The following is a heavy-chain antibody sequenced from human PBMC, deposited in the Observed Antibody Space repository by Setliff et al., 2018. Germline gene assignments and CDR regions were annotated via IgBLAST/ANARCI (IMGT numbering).Heavy chain of an antibody. CDR2: IIPVLGMT. CDR3: VRDSRITVLGVDNYHYMDV. Sequence: GASVKVSCKASGDPFNAYGVSGVRQAPGQGLEWMGAIIPVLGMTDYAQKFQGRLTITADQSTSTAYLDLRSLRSDDTAVYYCVRDSRITVLGVDNYHYMDVWGRGTTVTVSS. CDR1: GDPFNAYG. J-gene: IGHJ6*03. V-gene: IGHV1-69*10. D-gene: IGHD3-3*01.